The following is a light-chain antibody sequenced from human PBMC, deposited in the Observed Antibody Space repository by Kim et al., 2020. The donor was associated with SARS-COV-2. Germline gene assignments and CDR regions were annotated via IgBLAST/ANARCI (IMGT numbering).Light chain of an antibody. CDR1: SLRSYY. CDR2: GKN. J-gene: IGLJ2*01. Sequence: ALGQTVRITCQGDSLRSYYASWYQQKPGQAPVLVIYGKNNRPSGIPDRFSGSSSGNTASLTITGAQAEDEADYYCNSRDSSGNHVVFGGVTKLTVL. CDR3: NSRDSSGNHVV. V-gene: IGLV3-19*01.